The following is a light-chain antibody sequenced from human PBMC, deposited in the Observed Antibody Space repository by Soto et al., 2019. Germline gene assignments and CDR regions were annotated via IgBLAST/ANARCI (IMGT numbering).Light chain of an antibody. CDR1: HDVYSK. J-gene: IGKJ4*01. V-gene: IGKV3-15*01. CDR2: AAS. Sequence: EIVMTQSPVTLSVSPGERVTLSCRASHDVYSKLAWYQQKAGQAPRLLIYAASTRANGLPARFSGSGSGTEFTLTISSLQSADFAIYYCQHYANWPLTFGGGTKVEIK. CDR3: QHYANWPLT.